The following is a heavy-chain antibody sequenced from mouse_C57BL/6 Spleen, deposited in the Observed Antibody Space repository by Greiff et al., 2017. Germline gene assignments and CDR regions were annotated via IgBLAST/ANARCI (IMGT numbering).Heavy chain of an antibody. CDR1: GYSITSGYY. D-gene: IGHD1-1*01. CDR2: ISYDGSN. Sequence: EVQLQESGPGLVKPSQSLSLTCSVTGYSITSGYYWNWIRQFPGNKLEWMGYISYDGSNNYNPSLKNRISITRDTSKNQFFLKLNSVTTEDTATYYCARVGSSFDYWGQGTTLTVSS. J-gene: IGHJ2*01. CDR3: ARVGSSFDY. V-gene: IGHV3-6*01.